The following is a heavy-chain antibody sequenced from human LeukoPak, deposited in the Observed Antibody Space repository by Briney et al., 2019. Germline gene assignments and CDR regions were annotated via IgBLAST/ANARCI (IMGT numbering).Heavy chain of an antibody. Sequence: SETLSLTCAVSGGSVSGHYWDWIRQPPGKGLEWTGYIYYRGSTYYNPSLKSRVTISVDTSKNQFSLKLSSVTAADTAVYYCASVRGYSYGYLPSWGQGTLVTVSS. V-gene: IGHV4-59*08. CDR3: ASVRGYSYGYLPS. CDR2: IYYRGST. CDR1: GGSVSGHY. D-gene: IGHD5-18*01. J-gene: IGHJ4*02.